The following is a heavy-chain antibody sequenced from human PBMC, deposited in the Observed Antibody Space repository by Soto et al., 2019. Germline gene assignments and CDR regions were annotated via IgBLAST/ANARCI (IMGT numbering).Heavy chain of an antibody. CDR2: IIPILGIA. Sequence: ASVKVSCKASGGTFSSYTISWVRQAPGQGLEWMGRIIPILGIANYAQKFQGRVTITADKSTSTAYMELSSLRSEDTAVYYCARRSAAIMGEDYYYMDVWGKGTTVTVSS. J-gene: IGHJ6*03. CDR1: GGTFSSYT. D-gene: IGHD2-2*01. V-gene: IGHV1-69*02. CDR3: ARRSAAIMGEDYYYMDV.